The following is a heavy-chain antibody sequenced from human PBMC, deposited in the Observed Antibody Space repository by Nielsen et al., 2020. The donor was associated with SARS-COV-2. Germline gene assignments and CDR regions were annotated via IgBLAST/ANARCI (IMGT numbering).Heavy chain of an antibody. V-gene: IGHV4-59*01. CDR1: GGSISSYY. J-gene: IGHJ4*02. CDR2: IYYSGST. CDR3: ARDRYWDYDSSGSLDY. Sequence: SGTLSLTCTVSGGSISSYYWSWIRQPPGKGLEWIGYIYYSGSTNYNPSLKSRVTISVDTSKNQFSLKLSSVTAADTAVYYCARDRYWDYDSSGSLDYWGQGTLVTVSS. D-gene: IGHD3-22*01.